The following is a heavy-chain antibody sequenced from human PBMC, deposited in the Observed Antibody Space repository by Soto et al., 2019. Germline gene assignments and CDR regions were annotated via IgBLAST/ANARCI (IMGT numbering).Heavy chain of an antibody. CDR1: GDTFTFYS. CDR3: ASSYGSGYRAFDY. CDR2: INPILSMS. D-gene: IGHD3-10*01. J-gene: IGHJ4*02. Sequence: QVQLVQSGAEVKRPGSSVKVSCKASGDTFTFYSINWVRQAPGLGLEWMGRINPILSMSSYAQRFQGRVTRTADKATSTAYTDRMSLRSEDTAIYYCASSYGSGYRAFDYWGQGALVTVSS. V-gene: IGHV1-69*02.